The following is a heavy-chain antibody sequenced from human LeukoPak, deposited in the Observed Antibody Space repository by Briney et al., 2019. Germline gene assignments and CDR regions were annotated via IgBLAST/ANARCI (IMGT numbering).Heavy chain of an antibody. CDR1: GGSISSDNW. D-gene: IGHD4-17*01. Sequence: SETLSLTCAVSGGSISSDNWWSWVRQPPGKGLKWIGEIYHSGSTNYSPSLKSRVTISVDKSKNQFSLRLSSVTAADTAVYYCARDFGDYGGLGYYFDYWGQGTLVTVSS. CDR2: IYHSGST. V-gene: IGHV4-4*02. CDR3: ARDFGDYGGLGYYFDY. J-gene: IGHJ4*02.